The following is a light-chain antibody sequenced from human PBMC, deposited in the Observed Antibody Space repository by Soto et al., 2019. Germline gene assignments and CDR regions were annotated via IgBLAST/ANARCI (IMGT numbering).Light chain of an antibody. V-gene: IGLV2-8*01. Sequence: QSVLTQPPSASGSPGQSVTISCTGTSSDVGGYNYVSWYQQHPGKAPKLVIYEVSKRPSGVPDRFSGSKSGNTASLTVSGLQAEDEASYYCSSYAGGHNLVFVGGTKLTVL. CDR1: SSDVGGYNY. CDR2: EVS. CDR3: SSYAGGHNLV. J-gene: IGLJ2*01.